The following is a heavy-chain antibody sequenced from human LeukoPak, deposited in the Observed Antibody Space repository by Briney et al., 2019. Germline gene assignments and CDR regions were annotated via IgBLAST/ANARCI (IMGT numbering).Heavy chain of an antibody. V-gene: IGHV4-59*12. D-gene: IGHD1-14*01. Sequence: SETLSLTCTVSGGSISSYYWSWIRQPPGKGLEWIGYIYYIGSTNYNPSLKSRLTISVDTSKNQFSLKLSSVTAADTAVYYCARGAGTPYNWFDPWGQGTLVTVSS. CDR1: GGSISSYY. J-gene: IGHJ5*02. CDR3: ARGAGTPYNWFDP. CDR2: IYYIGST.